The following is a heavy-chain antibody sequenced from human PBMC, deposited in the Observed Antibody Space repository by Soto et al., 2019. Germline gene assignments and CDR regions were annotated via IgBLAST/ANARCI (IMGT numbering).Heavy chain of an antibody. J-gene: IGHJ4*02. V-gene: IGHV3-23*01. CDR3: AKDPNGDYLGAFDS. Sequence: PGGSLRLSCAASGFTFSSYAMSWVRQAPGKGLEWVSAISPNGDATYYADSVKGRFTISRDNSKNTLYLQTNSLRAEDMAIYYCAKDPNGDYLGAFDSWGQGTLVTVSS. CDR2: ISPNGDAT. D-gene: IGHD4-17*01. CDR1: GFTFSSYA.